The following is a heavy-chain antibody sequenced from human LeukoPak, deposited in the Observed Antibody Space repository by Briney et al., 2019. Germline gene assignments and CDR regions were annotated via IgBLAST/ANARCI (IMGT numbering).Heavy chain of an antibody. CDR3: GRDPWGGSFLYYFDY. CDR1: GYTFTGYY. V-gene: IGHV1-2*02. J-gene: IGHJ4*02. Sequence: SSVKVSCKASGYTFTGYYMHWVRQAPGQGLEWMGWINPNSGGTNYAQKFQGRVTMTRDTSISTAYMELSRPRSDDTAVYSCGRDPWGGSFLYYFDYWGQGTLVTVSS. CDR2: INPNSGGT. D-gene: IGHD1-26*01.